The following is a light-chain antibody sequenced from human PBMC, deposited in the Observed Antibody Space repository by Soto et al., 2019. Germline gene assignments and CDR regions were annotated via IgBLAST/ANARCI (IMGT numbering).Light chain of an antibody. Sequence: IVLMQSAGTLFAPPGESATLCXRASHAVSNSYLAWYQRQPGXAPRLXXDGXSSRATGIPDRFSGSGSGTDFTLTISRLEPKDFAVYYFQQYGSTTLTFGQGTKVDIK. V-gene: IGKV3-20*01. CDR1: HAVSNSY. CDR2: GXS. J-gene: IGKJ1*01. CDR3: QQYGSTTLT.